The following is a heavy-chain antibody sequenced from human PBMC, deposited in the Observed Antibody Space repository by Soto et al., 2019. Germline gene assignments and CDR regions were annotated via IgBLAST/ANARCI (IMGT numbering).Heavy chain of an antibody. V-gene: IGHV4-59*01. Sequence: SETLSLTFTVSGDSINSYYWSWIRQTPGKGLEWIGYIYYTGSTSYNPSLKSRVTISVDTSKNQFSLKLSSVTAADTAVYYCARVSMVRGITYYYYYGMDVWGRGTTVTVS. J-gene: IGHJ6*02. CDR3: ARVSMVRGITYYYYYGMDV. CDR2: IYYTGST. CDR1: GDSINSYY. D-gene: IGHD3-10*01.